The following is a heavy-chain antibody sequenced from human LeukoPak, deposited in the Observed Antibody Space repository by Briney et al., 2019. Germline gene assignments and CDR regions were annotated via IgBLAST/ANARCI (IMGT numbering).Heavy chain of an antibody. CDR2: ISGSGGST. V-gene: IGHV3-23*01. CDR1: GFTYSSYA. Sequence: PGGSLRPSCAASGFTYSSYAMSWVRQAPGKGLEWVSAISGSGGSTYYADSVKGRFTISRDNSKNTLYLQMNSLRAEDTAVYYCVENPMYYHYYMDVWGKGTTVTVSS. CDR3: VENPMYYHYYMDV. D-gene: IGHD1-14*01. J-gene: IGHJ6*03.